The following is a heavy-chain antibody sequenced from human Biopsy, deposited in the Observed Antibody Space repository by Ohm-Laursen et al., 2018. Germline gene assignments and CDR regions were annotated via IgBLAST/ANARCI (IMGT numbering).Heavy chain of an antibody. Sequence: PSQTLSLTCALSGYSIIPSGPENWSWIRQPPGQGLQYIGFIYSGGNTNYNPSLRSRVTMSVDTSKNQSSLRLNSVTAADTAVYYCARGMRTTGWPYFDYWGQGILVTVSS. D-gene: IGHD2/OR15-2a*01. CDR1: GYSIIPSGPEN. CDR3: ARGMRTTGWPYFDY. V-gene: IGHV4-61*01. J-gene: IGHJ4*02. CDR2: IYSGGNT.